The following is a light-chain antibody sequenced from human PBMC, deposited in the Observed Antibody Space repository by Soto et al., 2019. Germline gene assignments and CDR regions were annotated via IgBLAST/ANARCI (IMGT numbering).Light chain of an antibody. CDR2: DTY. Sequence: EIVLTQSPATLSLSPGERATLSCRASQSVSSYLAWYQQKPGQDPRLLIYDTYKRATGIPARFSGSGSGTDFTSTVSSLEPEDFAVYYCQQRTNWPRSFTFGPGTKVDIK. CDR3: QQRTNWPRSFT. CDR1: QSVSSY. V-gene: IGKV3-11*01. J-gene: IGKJ3*01.